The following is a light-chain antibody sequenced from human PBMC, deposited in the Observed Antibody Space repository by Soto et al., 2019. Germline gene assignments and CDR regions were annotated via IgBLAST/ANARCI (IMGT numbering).Light chain of an antibody. CDR1: QSIDTY. CDR2: GAS. J-gene: IGKJ1*01. V-gene: IGKV1-39*01. Sequence: DIQMTQSPSSLSAAVGDGVTMTCRASQSIDTYLNWYQRKPGKAPNVLIYGASNLQSGVPPRFSGSGSGTDFTLAISSLQPEDSATYYCQQYNTYSTFGQGTKVDIK. CDR3: QQYNTYST.